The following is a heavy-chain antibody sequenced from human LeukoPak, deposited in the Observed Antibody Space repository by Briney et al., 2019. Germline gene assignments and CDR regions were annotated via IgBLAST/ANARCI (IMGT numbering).Heavy chain of an antibody. D-gene: IGHD1-7*01. J-gene: IGHJ3*02. CDR2: IYPGDSDT. Sequence: GESLKISCKGSGYSFTSYWIGWVRQMPGKGLEWMGIIYPGDSDTRYSPSFQGQVTISADKSISTAYLQWSSLKASDTAMYYCARADTVNWNYAHDAFDIWGQGTMVTVSS. V-gene: IGHV5-51*01. CDR3: ARADTVNWNYAHDAFDI. CDR1: GYSFTSYW.